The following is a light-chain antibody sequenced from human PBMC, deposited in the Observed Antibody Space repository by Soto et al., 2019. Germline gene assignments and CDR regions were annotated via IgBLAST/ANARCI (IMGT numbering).Light chain of an antibody. CDR1: QSLLQSNGYTY. Sequence: DIVLTQSPLSLPVTPGEPASISCRSSQSLLQSNGYTYLDWYLQKPGQSPQLLIYLTSIRASGVPDRFSGSGSGTDFTLKISRVEAEDVGVYYCMQALQTPFTFGQGTRLEIK. CDR3: MQALQTPFT. J-gene: IGKJ5*01. CDR2: LTS. V-gene: IGKV2-28*01.